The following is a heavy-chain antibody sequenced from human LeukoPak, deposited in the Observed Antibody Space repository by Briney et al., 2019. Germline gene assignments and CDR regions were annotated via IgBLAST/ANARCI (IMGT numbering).Heavy chain of an antibody. Sequence: GGSLRLSCVASGFTFSSYEMNWVRQAPGKGREWVSYISSSGSTIYYADSVKGRFTISRDNAKNSLYLQMNSLRAEDTAVYYCARAEKSYYYYYYYMDVWGKGTTVTVSS. V-gene: IGHV3-48*03. J-gene: IGHJ6*03. CDR2: ISSSGSTI. CDR3: ARAEKSYYYYYYYMDV. CDR1: GFTFSSYE.